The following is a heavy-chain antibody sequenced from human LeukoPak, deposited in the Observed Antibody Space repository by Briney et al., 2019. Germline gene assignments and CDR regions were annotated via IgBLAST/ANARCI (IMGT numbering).Heavy chain of an antibody. V-gene: IGHV3-21*01. CDR2: ISSSSSYI. CDR1: GFPFSSYS. Sequence: GGSLRLSCAASGFPFSSYSMNWVRQAPGKGLEWVSSISSSSSYIYYADSVKGRFTISRDNAKNSLYLQMNSLRAEDTAVYYCARGLKDAFDIWGQGTMVTVSS. J-gene: IGHJ3*02. CDR3: ARGLKDAFDI. D-gene: IGHD3-22*01.